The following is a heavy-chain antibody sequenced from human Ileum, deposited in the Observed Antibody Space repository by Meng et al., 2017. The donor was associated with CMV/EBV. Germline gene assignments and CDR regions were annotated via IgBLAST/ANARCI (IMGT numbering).Heavy chain of an antibody. CDR2: INPNSGGT. J-gene: IGHJ1*01. V-gene: IGHV1-2*02. CDR1: GYTFTSYG. Sequence: ASVKVSCKASGYTFTSYGISWVRQAPGQGLEWMGWINPNSGGTNYAQKFQGRVTMTRDTSISTAYMELSRLRSDDTAVYYCARMGYCSSTTCSDIPEYFQHWGQGTQVTVSS. D-gene: IGHD2-2*01. CDR3: ARMGYCSSTTCSDIPEYFQH.